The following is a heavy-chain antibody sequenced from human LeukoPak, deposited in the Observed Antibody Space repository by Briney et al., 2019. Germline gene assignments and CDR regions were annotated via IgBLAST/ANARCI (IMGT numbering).Heavy chain of an antibody. CDR2: IYSTGNT. CDR3: ARLHSLNFYGSNIEV. Sequence: PPETLSLTCVVSGGSIGLFYWSWVRQPPGKGLEWIGYIYSTGNTNYNPSLESRVSFSIDTSKNQFSLNLDSVTAADTAVYYCARLHSLNFYGSNIEVWGHGTTVTVSS. V-gene: IGHV4-59*08. J-gene: IGHJ6*02. D-gene: IGHD3-10*01. CDR1: GGSIGLFY.